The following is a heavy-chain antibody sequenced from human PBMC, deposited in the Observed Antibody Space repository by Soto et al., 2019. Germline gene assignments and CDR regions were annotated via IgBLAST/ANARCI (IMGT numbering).Heavy chain of an antibody. CDR3: AKDFSHYYGSGSYSYFDY. CDR1: GFTFSSSG. CDR2: ISYDGSNK. Sequence: GSLRLSCAASGFTFSSSGMHWVRQAPGKGLEWVAVISYDGSNKYYADSVKGRFTISRDNSKNTLYLQMNSLRAEDTAVYYCAKDFSHYYGSGSYSYFDYWGQGTLVTVSS. J-gene: IGHJ4*02. V-gene: IGHV3-30*18. D-gene: IGHD3-10*01.